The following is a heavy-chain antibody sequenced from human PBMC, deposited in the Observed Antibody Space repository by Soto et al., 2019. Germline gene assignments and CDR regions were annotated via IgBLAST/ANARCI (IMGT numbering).Heavy chain of an antibody. D-gene: IGHD3-9*01. Sequence: GESLKISCKGSGYSFTSYWISWVRQMPGKVLERMGRIDASDSYTNYSPSFKGHVTISADKSISTAYLQWSSLKASDTAMYYCARDIPRDSFYYVMDVWGQWXTVTV. J-gene: IGHJ6*02. CDR3: ARDIPRDSFYYVMDV. CDR2: IDASDSYT. V-gene: IGHV5-10-1*01. CDR1: GYSFTSYW.